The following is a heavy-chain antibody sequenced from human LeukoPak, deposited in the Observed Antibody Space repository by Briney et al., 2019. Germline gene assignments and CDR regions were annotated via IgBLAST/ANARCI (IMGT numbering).Heavy chain of an antibody. V-gene: IGHV3-23*01. Sequence: QPGGSLRLSCAASGFTFSSYAMSWVRQAPGKGLEWVSAISGSGGSTYYADSVKGRFTITRDNSKNTAYLQMNSLKTEDTAVYYCTRHPRDYITVAPVTWGQGTLVTVSS. CDR1: GFTFSSYA. CDR3: TRHPRDYITVAPVT. CDR2: ISGSGGST. D-gene: IGHD6-19*01. J-gene: IGHJ5*02.